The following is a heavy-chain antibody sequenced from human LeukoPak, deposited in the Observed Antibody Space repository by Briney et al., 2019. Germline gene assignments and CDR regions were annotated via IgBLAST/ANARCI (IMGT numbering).Heavy chain of an antibody. V-gene: IGHV3-21*01. CDR3: ARDRDYGDRPGYGMDV. D-gene: IGHD4-17*01. CDR2: ISSSSSYI. J-gene: IGHJ6*02. Sequence: GGSLRLSCAASGFTFSSYSMNWVRQAPGKGLEWVSSISSSSSYIYYADSVKGRFTISRDNAKNSLYLQMNSLRAEDTAVYYCARDRDYGDRPGYGMDVWGQGTTVTVSS. CDR1: GFTFSSYS.